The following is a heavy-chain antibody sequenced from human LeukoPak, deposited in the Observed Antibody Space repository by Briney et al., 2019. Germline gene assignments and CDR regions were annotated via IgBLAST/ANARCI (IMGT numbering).Heavy chain of an antibody. J-gene: IGHJ4*02. CDR3: ARAGSGSYVGYYFDY. CDR1: GFTFSSYW. D-gene: IGHD6-19*01. V-gene: IGHV3-7*01. Sequence: GGSLRLSCAVSGFTFSSYWMTWVRQAPGKELEWVANMNQEGDKKYYVDSVEGRFTISRDNAKNLVFLQMNNLRGEDTAVYHCARAGSGSYVGYYFDYWGQGALVTVSS. CDR2: MNQEGDKK.